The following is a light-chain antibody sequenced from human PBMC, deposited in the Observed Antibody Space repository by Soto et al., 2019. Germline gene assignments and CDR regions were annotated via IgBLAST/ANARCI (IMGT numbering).Light chain of an antibody. V-gene: IGKV3-11*01. CDR3: QQRSNLPLN. CDR2: DAS. J-gene: IGKJ5*01. Sequence: EIVLTQSPATLSLYPGERATLSCRARQSVSSYLAWYQQKPGQAHRLLIYDASNRATGIPARFSGSGSGTDFTLTISSLEPEDFAVYYCQQRSNLPLNFGQGTRLEIK. CDR1: QSVSSY.